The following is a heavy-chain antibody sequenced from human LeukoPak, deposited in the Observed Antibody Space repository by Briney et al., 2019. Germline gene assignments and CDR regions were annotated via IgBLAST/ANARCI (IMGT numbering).Heavy chain of an antibody. CDR3: ARGFHNTYYNAWRSLLDY. D-gene: IGHD3-10*01. V-gene: IGHV3-30-3*01. J-gene: IGHJ4*02. Sequence: GGSLRLSCAASGFTFSSYAMHWVRQAPGKGLEWVAVISYDGSNKHYADSVKGRYTISRDNSKNTLYLQMNSLRAEDTAVYYCARGFHNTYYNAWRSLLDYWGQGTLVTVSS. CDR1: GFTFSSYA. CDR2: ISYDGSNK.